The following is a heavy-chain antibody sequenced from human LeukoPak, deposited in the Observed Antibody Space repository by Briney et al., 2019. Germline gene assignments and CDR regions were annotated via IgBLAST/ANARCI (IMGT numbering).Heavy chain of an antibody. CDR3: ARVGDYYDSSGYYYGAFDI. V-gene: IGHV3-30-3*01. CDR1: GFTFSSYA. CDR2: ISYDGSNK. D-gene: IGHD3-22*01. J-gene: IGHJ3*02. Sequence: PGGSLRLSCAASGFTFSSYAMSWVRQAPGKGLEWVAVISYDGSNKYYADSVKGRFTISRDNSKNTLYLQMNSLRAEDTAVYYCARVGDYYDSSGYYYGAFDIWGQGTMVTVSS.